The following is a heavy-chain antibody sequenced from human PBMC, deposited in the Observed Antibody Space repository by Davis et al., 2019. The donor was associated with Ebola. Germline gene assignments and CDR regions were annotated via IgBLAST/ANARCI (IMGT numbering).Heavy chain of an antibody. CDR2: IYYSGST. D-gene: IGHD6-6*01. V-gene: IGHV4-59*12. CDR1: GGSISSYY. J-gene: IGHJ4*02. CDR3: ARVMYSSSSAPFDY. Sequence: MPSETLSLTCTVSGGSISSYYWSWIRQPPGKGLEWIGYIYYSGSTNYNPSLKSRVTISVDKSKNQFSLKLNSVTAADTAVYYCARVMYSSSSAPFDYWGQGTLVTVSS.